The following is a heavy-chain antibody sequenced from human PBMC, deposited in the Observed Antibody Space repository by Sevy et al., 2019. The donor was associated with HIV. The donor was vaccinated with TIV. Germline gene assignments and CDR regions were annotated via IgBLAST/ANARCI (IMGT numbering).Heavy chain of an antibody. V-gene: IGHV3-7*01. D-gene: IGHD3-10*01. Sequence: GGSLRLSCAASGFTFRSHWMTWVRQAPGKGPEWVASINRDGSEKSYVDSVKGRFTISRDDAKNSLYLQMNRLRVEDTAIYYCASDYYWGRGTLVTVSS. J-gene: IGHJ4*02. CDR2: INRDGSEK. CDR3: ASDYY. CDR1: GFTFRSHW.